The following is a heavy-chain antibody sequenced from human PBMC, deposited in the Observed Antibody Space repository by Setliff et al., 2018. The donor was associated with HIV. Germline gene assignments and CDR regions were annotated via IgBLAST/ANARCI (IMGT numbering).Heavy chain of an antibody. Sequence: ASVKVSCKTSGYTFSRYGFSWVRQAPGRGLEWMGWISPYDGAKRATGRFRGRVTMTTDTSINTAYMELSGVRSDDTAVYFCARYRPNHPQNAFDIWGQGTMVTVSS. D-gene: IGHD1-26*01. J-gene: IGHJ3*02. CDR3: ARYRPNHPQNAFDI. CDR2: ISPYDGAK. CDR1: GYTFSRYG. V-gene: IGHV1-18*01.